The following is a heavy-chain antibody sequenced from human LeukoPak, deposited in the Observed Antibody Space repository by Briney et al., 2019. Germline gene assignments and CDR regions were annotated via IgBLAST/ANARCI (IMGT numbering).Heavy chain of an antibody. V-gene: IGHV1-18*01. CDR3: ARYLYGDGTEAFDI. D-gene: IGHD5-24*01. J-gene: IGHJ3*02. CDR1: GYTFTSYG. Sequence: ASVKVSCKASGYTFTSYGISWVRQAPGQGLEWMGWISAYNGNTNYAQKLQGRVTMTTDTSTSTAYMELRSLRSDDTAVYCCARYLYGDGTEAFDIWGQGTMVTVSS. CDR2: ISAYNGNT.